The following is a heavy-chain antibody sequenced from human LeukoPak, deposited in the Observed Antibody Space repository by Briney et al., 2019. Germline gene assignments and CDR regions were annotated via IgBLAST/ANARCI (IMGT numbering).Heavy chain of an antibody. Sequence: PGGSLRLSCAASGFTVSRKYMSWVRQAPGKGLEWVSAISGSGGSTYYADSVKGRFTISRDNSKNTLYLQMNSLRAEDTAVYYCAKEGGLRYFDWTKSAFDYWGQGTLVTVSS. CDR3: AKEGGLRYFDWTKSAFDY. J-gene: IGHJ4*02. V-gene: IGHV3-23*01. CDR2: ISGSGGST. D-gene: IGHD3-9*01. CDR1: GFTVSRKY.